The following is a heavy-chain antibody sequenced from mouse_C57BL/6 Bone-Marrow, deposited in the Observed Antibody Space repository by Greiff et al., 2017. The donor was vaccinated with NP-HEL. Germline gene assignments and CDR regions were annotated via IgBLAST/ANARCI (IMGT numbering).Heavy chain of an antibody. V-gene: IGHV1-81*01. D-gene: IGHD4-1*02. CDR2: IYPRSGNT. CDR1: GYTFTSYG. J-gene: IGHJ4*01. CDR3: AREVSNWDVRYDMGY. Sequence: QVHVKQSGAELARPGASVKLSCKASGYTFTSYGISWVKQRTGQGLEWIGEIYPRSGNTYYNEKFKGKATLTADKSSSTAYMELRSLTSEDSAVYYCAREVSNWDVRYDMGYWGQGNSVTVSS.